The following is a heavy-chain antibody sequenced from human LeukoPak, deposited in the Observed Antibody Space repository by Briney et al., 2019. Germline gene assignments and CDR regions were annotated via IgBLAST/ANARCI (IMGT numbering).Heavy chain of an antibody. V-gene: IGHV4-4*07. Sequence: PSETLSLTCTVSGVSISRYYWSWTRQPAGKALEWIGRIYTAESTNYNPSLKSRVTMSVDTSKNQVSLILTSVTAADTAVYYCARDSPREWELPDAFDIWGQGTMVTVS. J-gene: IGHJ3*02. CDR2: IYTAEST. CDR1: GVSISRYY. CDR3: ARDSPREWELPDAFDI. D-gene: IGHD1-26*01.